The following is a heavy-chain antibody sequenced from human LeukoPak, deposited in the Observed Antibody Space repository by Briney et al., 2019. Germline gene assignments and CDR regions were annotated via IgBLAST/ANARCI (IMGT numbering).Heavy chain of an antibody. J-gene: IGHJ4*02. Sequence: PSQTLSRTCTVSGGSVSSGSYYWSWIRQPPGKGLEWIGYIYYSGSTNYNPSLKSRVTISVDTSKNQFSLKLSSVTAADTAVYYCARYRGGYDLRYFDYWGQGTLVTVSS. D-gene: IGHD5-12*01. CDR2: IYYSGST. CDR1: GGSVSSGSYY. V-gene: IGHV4-61*01. CDR3: ARYRGGYDLRYFDY.